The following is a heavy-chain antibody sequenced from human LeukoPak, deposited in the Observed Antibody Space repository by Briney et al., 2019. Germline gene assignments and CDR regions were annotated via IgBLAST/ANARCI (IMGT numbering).Heavy chain of an antibody. Sequence: PGGSLRLSCAASGFTFSSYTMNWVRQAPGKGLEWVSSITSSSSYIYYADSVKGRFTISRDNAKNSLYLQMNNLRAEDTAVYYCARDHRGAFDYWGQGTLVTVSS. CDR3: ARDHRGAFDY. CDR2: ITSSSSYI. V-gene: IGHV3-21*01. J-gene: IGHJ4*02. D-gene: IGHD3-16*01. CDR1: GFTFSSYT.